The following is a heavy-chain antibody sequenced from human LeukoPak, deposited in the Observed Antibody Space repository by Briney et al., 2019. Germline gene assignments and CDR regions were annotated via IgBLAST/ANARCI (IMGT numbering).Heavy chain of an antibody. Sequence: SETLSLTCTVSGGSISSYYWSWIRQPPGKGLEWIGYIYYSGSTNYNPSLKSRVTISVDTSKNQFSLKLSSVTAADTAVYYCARGRRDGYNYDYWGQGTLVTVSS. V-gene: IGHV4-59*01. J-gene: IGHJ4*02. D-gene: IGHD5-24*01. CDR3: ARGRRDGYNYDY. CDR1: GGSISSYY. CDR2: IYYSGST.